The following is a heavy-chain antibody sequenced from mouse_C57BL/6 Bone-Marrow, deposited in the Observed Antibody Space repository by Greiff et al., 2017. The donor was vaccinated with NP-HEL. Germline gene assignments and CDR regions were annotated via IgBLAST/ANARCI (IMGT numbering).Heavy chain of an antibody. V-gene: IGHV14-4*01. CDR3: TIWFQAWFAY. CDR2: IDPENGDT. Sequence: EVKLMESGAELVRPGASVKLSCTASGFNIKDDYMHWVKQRPEQGLEWIGWIDPENGDTEYASKFQGKATITADTSSNTAYLQLSSLTSEDAAVYYCTIWFQAWFAYWGQGTLVTVSA. CDR1: GFNIKDDY. D-gene: IGHD2-2*01. J-gene: IGHJ3*01.